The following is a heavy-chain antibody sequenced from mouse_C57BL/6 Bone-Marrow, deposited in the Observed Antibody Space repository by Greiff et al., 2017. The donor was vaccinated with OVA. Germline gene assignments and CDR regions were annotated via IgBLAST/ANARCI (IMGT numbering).Heavy chain of an antibody. V-gene: IGHV1-81*01. CDR1: GYTFTSYG. CDR2: IYPGSGNT. Sequence: VQLQQSGAELARPGASVKLSCKASGYTFTSYGISWVKQRTGQGLEWIGEIYPGSGNTYYNEKFHGKATMTADKSSSTAYMELRRLTSEDSAVYFCAGREGDGYYPSYFDVWGTGTTVTVSS. CDR3: AGREGDGYYPSYFDV. J-gene: IGHJ1*03. D-gene: IGHD2-3*01.